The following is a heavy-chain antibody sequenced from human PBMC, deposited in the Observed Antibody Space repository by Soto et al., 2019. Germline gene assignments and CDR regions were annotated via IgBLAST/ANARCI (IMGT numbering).Heavy chain of an antibody. CDR3: ARNVVPAAFYYYYYYMDV. V-gene: IGHV3-66*01. D-gene: IGHD2-2*01. J-gene: IGHJ6*03. CDR2: IYSGGST. Sequence: GGSLRLSCAASGFTVSSNYMSWVRQAPGKGLEWVSVIYSGGSTYYADSVKGRFTISRDNSKNTLYLQMNSLRAEDTAVYYCARNVVPAAFYYYYYYMDVWGKGTTVTVSS. CDR1: GFTVSSNY.